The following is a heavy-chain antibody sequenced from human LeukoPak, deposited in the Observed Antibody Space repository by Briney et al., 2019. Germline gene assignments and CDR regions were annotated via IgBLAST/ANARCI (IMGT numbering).Heavy chain of an antibody. V-gene: IGHV4-39*07. CDR3: ARTMEGYCSGGSCYQYSYYMDV. Sequence: SETLSLTCTLSGGSISSSSYYWGWIHQPPGKGLEWIGSIYYSGSTYYNPSLKSRVTISVDTSKNQFSLKLTSVTAADTAVYYCARTMEGYCSGGSCYQYSYYMDVWGKGTTVTVSS. J-gene: IGHJ6*03. D-gene: IGHD2-15*01. CDR1: GGSISSSSYY. CDR2: IYYSGST.